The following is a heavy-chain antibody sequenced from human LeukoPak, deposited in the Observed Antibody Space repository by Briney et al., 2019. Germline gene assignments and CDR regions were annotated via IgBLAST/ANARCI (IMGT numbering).Heavy chain of an antibody. Sequence: PSETLSLTCTVSGGSISSGSHYWSWIRRPAGKGLEWFGRIYTSGSTNYNPSLKSRVTMSVDTSKNQFSLRLSSVTAADTAVYYCARVGCSSTSCYTKAFDIWGQGTTVTVSS. CDR1: GGSISSGSHY. V-gene: IGHV4-61*02. CDR2: IYTSGST. CDR3: ARVGCSSTSCYTKAFDI. D-gene: IGHD2-2*02. J-gene: IGHJ3*02.